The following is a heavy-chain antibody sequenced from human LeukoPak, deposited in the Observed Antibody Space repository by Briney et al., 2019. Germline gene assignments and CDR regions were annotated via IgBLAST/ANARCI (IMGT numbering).Heavy chain of an antibody. V-gene: IGHV3-9*01. CDR1: GFTFDDYA. Sequence: GRSLRLSCAASGFTFDDYAMHWVRQAPGKGLEWVSGISWNSGSIGYADSVKGRFTISRDNAKNSLYLQMNSLRAEDTALYYCTKDIATGDRLYYFDYWGQGSLVTVSS. D-gene: IGHD3-10*01. CDR2: ISWNSGSI. CDR3: TKDIATGDRLYYFDY. J-gene: IGHJ4*02.